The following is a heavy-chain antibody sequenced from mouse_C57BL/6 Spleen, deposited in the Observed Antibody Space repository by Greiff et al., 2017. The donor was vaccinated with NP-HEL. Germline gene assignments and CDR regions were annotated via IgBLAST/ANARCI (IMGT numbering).Heavy chain of an antibody. CDR1: GFTFSSYA. CDR3: ARNGPPGYYAMDY. CDR2: ISDGGSYT. Sequence: EVQLVESGGGLVKPGGSLKLSCAASGFTFSSYAMSWVRQTPEKRLEWVATISDGGSYTYYPDNVKGRFTISRDNAKNNLYLQMSHLKSEDTAMYYCARNGPPGYYAMDYWGQGTSVTVSS. V-gene: IGHV5-4*01. J-gene: IGHJ4*01. D-gene: IGHD1-1*02.